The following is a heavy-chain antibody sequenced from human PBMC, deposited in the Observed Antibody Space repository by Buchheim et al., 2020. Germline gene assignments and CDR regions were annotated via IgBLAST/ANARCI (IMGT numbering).Heavy chain of an antibody. CDR3: AADPDRRSCENCGY. J-gene: IGHJ4*02. Sequence: EVQLVQSGGGLVKPGGSLRLSCAASGFTFSNAWMSWVRQAPGKGLEWIGRISNKTDGGTTDYAAPVKGRFSISRDDSKNRLYLQMNSLQSEDTAVYYCAADPDRRSCENCGYWGQGTL. D-gene: IGHD2-21*01. V-gene: IGHV3-15*01. CDR2: ISNKTDGGTT. CDR1: GFTFSNAW.